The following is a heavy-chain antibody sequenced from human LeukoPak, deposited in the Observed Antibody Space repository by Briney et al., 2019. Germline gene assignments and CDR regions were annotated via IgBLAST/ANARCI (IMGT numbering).Heavy chain of an antibody. J-gene: IGHJ4*02. CDR3: ARDIPYYGSGSYFWDY. CDR1: GGTFSSYA. V-gene: IGHV1-69*04. CDR2: IIPILGIA. Sequence: RASVKVSCKASGGTFSSYAISWVRQAPGQGLEWMGRIIPILGIANYAQKFQGRVTITADKSTSTAYMELSSLRSEDTAVYYCARDIPYYGSGSYFWDYWGRGTLVTVSS. D-gene: IGHD3-10*01.